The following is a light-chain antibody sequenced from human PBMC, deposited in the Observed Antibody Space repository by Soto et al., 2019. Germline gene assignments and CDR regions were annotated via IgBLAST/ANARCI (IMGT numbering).Light chain of an antibody. CDR3: QQDNSYPYT. Sequence: DIQMTQSPSTLSASVGDRVTISCRASETVNVWLAWYQQKPGKAPKLLSYKASSLEAGVPSRFSASGSGTELTLTISSLQPDDFATYYCQQDNSYPYTFGQGTKVDVK. CDR2: KAS. J-gene: IGKJ2*01. CDR1: ETVNVW. V-gene: IGKV1-5*03.